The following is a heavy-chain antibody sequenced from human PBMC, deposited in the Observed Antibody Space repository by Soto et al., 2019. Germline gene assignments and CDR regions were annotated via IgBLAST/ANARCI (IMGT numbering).Heavy chain of an antibody. Sequence: ASVKVSCKASGYTFTSYAVHWVRQAPGQRLEWMGWINAGNGNTKYSQKFQGRVTITSDTSASTAYMELSSLRSGDTAVYYCAREAEGYCSSTSCYANYYYYMEVWGKGTTVTVSS. CDR1: GYTFTSYA. J-gene: IGHJ6*03. CDR2: INAGNGNT. D-gene: IGHD2-2*01. CDR3: AREAEGYCSSTSCYANYYYYMEV. V-gene: IGHV1-3*01.